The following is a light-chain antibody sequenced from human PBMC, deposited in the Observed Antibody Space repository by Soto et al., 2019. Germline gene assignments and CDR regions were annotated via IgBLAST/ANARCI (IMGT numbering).Light chain of an antibody. Sequence: EIVMTQSPGTLSVSPGERVTLSCRASQSVSSSLAWYQQKPGQAPRLLIFGASTRATGVPPRFSGSGSGTDFTLAISGLQSEDFAVYYRQQYINWPPTFTFGQGTKLEIK. J-gene: IGKJ2*01. CDR1: QSVSSS. CDR3: QQYINWPPTFT. CDR2: GAS. V-gene: IGKV3-15*01.